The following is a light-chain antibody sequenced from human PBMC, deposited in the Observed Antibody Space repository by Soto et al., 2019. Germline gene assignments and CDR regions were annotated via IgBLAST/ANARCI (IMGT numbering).Light chain of an antibody. CDR1: QNVRAF. CDR3: QQHSHWPPWT. V-gene: IGKV3-11*01. CDR2: AAS. J-gene: IGKJ1*01. Sequence: EVVLTQSPATLSLSPGERATLSCRASQNVRAFLDWYQQKPGQAPRLLIYAASNRATGTPDRFSGSGSGTDFTLTISSLEPEDFAVYYCQQHSHWPPWTFGQGTRVEIQ.